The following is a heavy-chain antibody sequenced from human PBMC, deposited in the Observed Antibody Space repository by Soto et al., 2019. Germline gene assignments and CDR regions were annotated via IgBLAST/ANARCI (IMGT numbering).Heavy chain of an antibody. CDR3: AADGARRVIAILFPAMRAFDI. J-gene: IGHJ3*02. V-gene: IGHV1-58*01. D-gene: IGHD2-21*01. CDR2: IVVGSGNT. CDR1: GFTFTSSA. Sequence: QMQLVQSGPEVKKPGTSVKVSCKASGFTFTSSAVQWVRQARGQRLEWIGWIVVGSGNTNYAQKFQERVTITRDMSTSTAYMELSSLRSEDTAVYYCAADGARRVIAILFPAMRAFDIWGQGTMVTVSS.